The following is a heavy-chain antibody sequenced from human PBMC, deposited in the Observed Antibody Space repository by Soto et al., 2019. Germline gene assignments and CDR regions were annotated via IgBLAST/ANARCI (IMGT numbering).Heavy chain of an antibody. Sequence: ESGGGLVQPGGSLRLSCAASGFTFSSYSMNWVRQAPGKGLEWVSYISSSSSTIYYADSVKGRFTISRDNAKNSLYLQMNSLRAEDTAVYYCATRLPYWGQGTLVTVSS. V-gene: IGHV3-48*01. CDR1: GFTFSSYS. CDR3: ATRLPY. D-gene: IGHD3-16*01. J-gene: IGHJ4*02. CDR2: ISSSSSTI.